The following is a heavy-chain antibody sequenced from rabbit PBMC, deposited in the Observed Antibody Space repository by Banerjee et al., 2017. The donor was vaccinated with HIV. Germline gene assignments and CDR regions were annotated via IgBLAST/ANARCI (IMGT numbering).Heavy chain of an antibody. Sequence: QLVESGGGLVQPGGSLKLSCKASGFDFSTYSMSWVRQAPGKGLEWIGYIVPIFGVTYYANWVNGRFPISSHNAQNTLYLQLDSLTAADTATYFCARDTGSSFSSYGMDLWGQGTLVTVS. J-gene: IGHJ6*01. V-gene: IGHV1S7*01. CDR3: ARDTGSSFSSYGMDL. CDR2: IVPIFGVT. D-gene: IGHD8-1*01. CDR1: GFDFSTYS.